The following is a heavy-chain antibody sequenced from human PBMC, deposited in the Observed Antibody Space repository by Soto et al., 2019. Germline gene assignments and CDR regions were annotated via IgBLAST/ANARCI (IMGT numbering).Heavy chain of an antibody. V-gene: IGHV1-69*13. CDR3: ARDTMVRGVIIYGMEV. J-gene: IGHJ6*02. D-gene: IGHD3-10*01. CDR2: IIPIFGTA. Sequence: SVKVSCKASGGTFSSYAISWVRQAPGQGLEWMGGIIPIFGTANYAQKFQGRVTVTADESTSTAYMELSSLRSEDTAVYYCARDTMVRGVIIYGMEVWGQGTTVTVSS. CDR1: GGTFSSYA.